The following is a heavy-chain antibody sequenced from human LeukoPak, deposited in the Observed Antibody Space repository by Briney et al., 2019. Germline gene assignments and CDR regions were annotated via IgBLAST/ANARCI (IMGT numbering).Heavy chain of an antibody. V-gene: IGHV4-59*01. CDR3: TTGQGWLTEL. D-gene: IGHD1-26*01. J-gene: IGHJ4*02. CDR1: GGSIGSSF. CDR2: LRGSGSN. Sequence: PSETLSLTCSVSGGSIGSSFCGGLRQPPGRGLEWIGYLRGSGSNNYNPPLESRVTMSLDASRNQFSLKLSSVTAADTAVYYCTTGQGWLTELWGQGTLVTVSS.